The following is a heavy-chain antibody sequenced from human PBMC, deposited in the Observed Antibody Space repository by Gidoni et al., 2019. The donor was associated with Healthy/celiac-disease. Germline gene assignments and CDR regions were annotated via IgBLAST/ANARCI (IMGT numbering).Heavy chain of an antibody. J-gene: IGHJ6*02. V-gene: IGHV3-23*01. CDR3: AKYYGSGSYYNPFYYYYGMDV. Sequence: EVQLLESGGGLVQPGGSLRLSCAASGFTFSSYAMSWVRQAPGKGLEWVSAISGSGGSTYYADSVKGRFTISRDNSKNTLYLQMNSLRAEDTAVYYCAKYYGSGSYYNPFYYYYGMDVWGQGTTVTVSS. CDR1: GFTFSSYA. D-gene: IGHD3-10*01. CDR2: ISGSGGST.